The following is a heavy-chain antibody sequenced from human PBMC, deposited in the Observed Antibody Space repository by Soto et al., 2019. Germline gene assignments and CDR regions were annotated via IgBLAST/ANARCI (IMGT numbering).Heavy chain of an antibody. CDR3: ARGGDGTVTMVGGVIMKGHYSVLDV. D-gene: IGHD3-10*01. J-gene: IGHJ6*02. Sequence: QVQLQESGPGLVKPSETLSLNCTVSGGSISSYYWSWIRQPPGKGLEWIGFIHYGGSTNYNPSLRSRVTISVHTSRTQLSLRLTSVTAADTAVYYCARGGDGTVTMVGGVIMKGHYSVLDVWGQGTTVTVSS. CDR1: GGSISSYY. V-gene: IGHV4-59*01. CDR2: IHYGGST.